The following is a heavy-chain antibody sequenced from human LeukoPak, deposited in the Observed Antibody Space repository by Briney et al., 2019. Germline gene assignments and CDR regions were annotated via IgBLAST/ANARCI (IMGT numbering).Heavy chain of an antibody. J-gene: IGHJ4*02. V-gene: IGHV3-74*03. Sequence: GGSLRLSCAASGFTFSNYWMHWVRQAPGMGLVWVSRINNDGSSTSYADSVKGRFTISRDNAKNSLDLQMNSLRVEDTGIYYCVKVAKYYYGSETYYFFEHWGQGTPVTASS. D-gene: IGHD3-10*01. CDR2: INNDGSST. CDR3: VKVAKYYYGSETYYFFEH. CDR1: GFTFSNYW.